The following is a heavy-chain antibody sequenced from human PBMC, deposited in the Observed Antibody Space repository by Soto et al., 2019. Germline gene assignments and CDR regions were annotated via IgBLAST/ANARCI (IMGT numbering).Heavy chain of an antibody. V-gene: IGHV1-69*13. Sequence: SVKVSCNASGGTFSSYAISWVRQAPGQGLQWMGGIIPIFGTANYAQQFQGRVTITAGESTSTAYMELSSLRSEDTAVYYCARLHMVRAVNGDYYDGMDVWGQGSKVTV. D-gene: IGHD3-10*01. CDR1: GGTFSSYA. CDR3: ARLHMVRAVNGDYYDGMDV. J-gene: IGHJ6*02. CDR2: IIPIFGTA.